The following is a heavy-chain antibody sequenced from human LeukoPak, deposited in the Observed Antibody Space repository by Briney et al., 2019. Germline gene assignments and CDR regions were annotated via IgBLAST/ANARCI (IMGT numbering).Heavy chain of an antibody. Sequence: PSETLSLTCTVSGGSISSSSYYWGWIRQPPGKGLEWIGSIYYSGSTYYNPSLKSRVTISVDTSKNQFSLKLSSVTAADTAVYYCARDTHGDYVGPYFDYWGQGTLVTVSS. CDR3: ARDTHGDYVGPYFDY. J-gene: IGHJ4*02. D-gene: IGHD4-17*01. CDR2: IYYSGST. V-gene: IGHV4-39*07. CDR1: GGSISSSSYY.